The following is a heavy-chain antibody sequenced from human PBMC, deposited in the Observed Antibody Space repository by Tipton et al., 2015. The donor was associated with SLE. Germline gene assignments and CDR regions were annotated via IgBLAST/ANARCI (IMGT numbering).Heavy chain of an antibody. Sequence: SLRLSCAASGFTFSSHNMNWVRQAPGKGLEWVSSISSSSSHIDYADSVKGRFTISRDNAKNSLYLQMNSLRAEDTAVYYCARDPEPYSSSWYSGNYYYYGMDVWGQGTTVTVSS. CDR2: ISSSSSHI. CDR3: ARDPEPYSSSWYSGNYYYYGMDV. CDR1: GFTFSSHN. J-gene: IGHJ6*02. D-gene: IGHD6-13*01. V-gene: IGHV3-21*01.